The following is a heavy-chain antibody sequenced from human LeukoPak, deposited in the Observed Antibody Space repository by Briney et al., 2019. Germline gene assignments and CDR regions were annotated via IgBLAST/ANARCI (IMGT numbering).Heavy chain of an antibody. V-gene: IGHV1-2*02. J-gene: IGHJ6*02. D-gene: IGHD2-2*01. Sequence: ASVKVSCKASGYTFTGYYMHWVRQAPGQGLEWMGWINPNSGGTNYAQKFQGRVTMTRDTSISTAYMELSRLRSDDTAVYYCARERYCSSTNGKCVGYYGMDVWGQGTTVTVSS. CDR1: GYTFTGYY. CDR2: INPNSGGT. CDR3: ARERYCSSTNGKCVGYYGMDV.